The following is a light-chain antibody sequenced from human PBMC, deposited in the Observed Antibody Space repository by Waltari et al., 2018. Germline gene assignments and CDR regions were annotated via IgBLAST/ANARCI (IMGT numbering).Light chain of an antibody. CDR1: QSVLYSSNNKNY. V-gene: IGKV4-1*01. CDR3: QQYYSTPLT. J-gene: IGKJ4*01. CDR2: WAS. Sequence: DIVMTQSPDSLAVSLGERATIHCKSSQSVLYSSNNKNYFAWYQQKPGQPPKLLIYWASTRESGVPDRFSGSGSGTDFTLTISSLQAEDVAVYYCQQYYSTPLTFGGGTKVEIK.